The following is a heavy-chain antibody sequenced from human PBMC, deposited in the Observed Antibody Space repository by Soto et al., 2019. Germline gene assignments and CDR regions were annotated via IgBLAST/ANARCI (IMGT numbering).Heavy chain of an antibody. CDR3: AKDQVGAYWFDP. CDR1: GFTFSSYA. J-gene: IGHJ5*02. Sequence: PGGSLRLSCAAPGFTFSSYAMSWVRQAPGKGLEWVSAISGSGGSTYYADSVKGRFTISRDNSKNTLYLQMNSLRAEDTAVYYCAKDQVGAYWFDPWSQGTLVTVSS. D-gene: IGHD1-26*01. CDR2: ISGSGGST. V-gene: IGHV3-23*01.